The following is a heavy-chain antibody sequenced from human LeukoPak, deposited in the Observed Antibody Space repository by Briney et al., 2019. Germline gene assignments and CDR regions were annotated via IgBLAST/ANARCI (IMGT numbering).Heavy chain of an antibody. CDR2: TYYRSEWYN. D-gene: IGHD3-22*01. Sequence: SQTLSLTCAISGDSVSSNSAAWNWSRQSPSRGLEWQGRTYYRSEWYNDYAVSVKSRININPDTSKNQFSLQLNSVTTEDTAVYYCAQADSTGYFYFQHWGQGTLVTVSS. CDR1: GDSVSSNSAA. CDR3: AQADSTGYFYFQH. V-gene: IGHV6-1*01. J-gene: IGHJ1*01.